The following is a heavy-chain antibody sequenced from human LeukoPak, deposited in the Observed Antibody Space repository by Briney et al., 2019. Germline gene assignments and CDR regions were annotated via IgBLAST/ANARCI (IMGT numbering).Heavy chain of an antibody. CDR2: IIPIFGTA. V-gene: IGHV1-69*13. Sequence: SVKVSCKASGGTFSSYAISWVRQAPGQGLEWMGGIIPIFGTANYAQKFQGRVTITADESTSTAYMELSSLRSEDTAVYYCARAPHYYVSGPYYFDSWGRGTLVTVSS. CDR3: ARAPHYYVSGPYYFDS. CDR1: GGTFSSYA. J-gene: IGHJ4*02. D-gene: IGHD3-10*02.